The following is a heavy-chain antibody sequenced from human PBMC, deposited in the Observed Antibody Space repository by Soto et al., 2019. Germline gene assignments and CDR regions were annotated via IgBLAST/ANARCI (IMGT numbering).Heavy chain of an antibody. CDR2: INTNSGGT. CDR3: ARGSRYSSSWYFDFDY. V-gene: IGHV1-2*02. CDR1: GYTFTGYY. J-gene: IGHJ4*02. Sequence: ASVKVSCKASGYTFTGYYMHWVRQAPGQGLEWMGWINTNSGGTNYAQKFQGRVTMTRDTSISTAYMELSRLRSDDTAVYYCARGSRYSSSWYFDFDYWGQGTLVTVSS. D-gene: IGHD6-13*01.